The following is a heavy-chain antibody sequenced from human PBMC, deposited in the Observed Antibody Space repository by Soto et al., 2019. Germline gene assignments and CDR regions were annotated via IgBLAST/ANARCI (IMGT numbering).Heavy chain of an antibody. V-gene: IGHV3-23*01. CDR3: AKSPYTNYPHYFHY. Sequence: PGGSLRLSCAASGFSFSSYAMSWVRQAPGKGLEWVSSISGSGDSTYYADSVKGHFTVSRDNSKKTLYLQMNSLRAEDTAVYYCAKSPYTNYPHYFHYWGQGTLVTVSS. D-gene: IGHD4-4*01. J-gene: IGHJ4*02. CDR1: GFSFSSYA. CDR2: ISGSGDST.